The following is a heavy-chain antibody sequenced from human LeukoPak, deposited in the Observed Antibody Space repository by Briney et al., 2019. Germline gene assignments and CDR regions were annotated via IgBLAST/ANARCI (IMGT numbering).Heavy chain of an antibody. Sequence: QAGGSLRLSCAASGFTFDDYAMHWVRQAPGKGLEWVSGISWNSGSVGYVDSVKGRFTISRDNAKNSLYLQMNSLRAEDTAVYYCATVGGSYSPADYWGQGTLVTVSS. CDR1: GFTFDDYA. V-gene: IGHV3-9*01. CDR2: ISWNSGSV. J-gene: IGHJ4*02. CDR3: ATVGGSYSPADY. D-gene: IGHD1-26*01.